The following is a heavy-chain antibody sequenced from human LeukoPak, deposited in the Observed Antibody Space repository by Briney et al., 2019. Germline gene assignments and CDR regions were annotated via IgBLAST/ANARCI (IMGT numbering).Heavy chain of an antibody. J-gene: IGHJ4*02. CDR1: GFTFSDHY. CDR3: AREVAVGPFDY. V-gene: IGHV3-53*01. D-gene: IGHD6-19*01. Sequence: PGGSLRLSCAASGFTFSDHYMDWVRQAPGKGLEWVSVIYSGGSTYYADSVKGRFTISRDNSKNTLYLQMNSLRVEDTAVYYCAREVAVGPFDYWGQGTLVTVSS. CDR2: IYSGGST.